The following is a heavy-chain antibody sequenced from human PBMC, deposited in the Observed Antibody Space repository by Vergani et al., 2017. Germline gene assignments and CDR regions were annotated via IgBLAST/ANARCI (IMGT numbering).Heavy chain of an antibody. CDR3: ARAVKHSRDSITGWDY. J-gene: IGHJ4*02. CDR2: IWYDGSNK. D-gene: IGHD3-22*01. Sequence: VQLLESGGGLVQPGRSLRLSCAASGFTFSSYGMHWVRQAPGKGLEWVAVIWYDGSNKYYADSVKGRFTISRDNAKNSLYLQMNSLRAEDTALYYCARAVKHSRDSITGWDYWGQGTLVTVSS. CDR1: GFTFSSYG. V-gene: IGHV3-33*01.